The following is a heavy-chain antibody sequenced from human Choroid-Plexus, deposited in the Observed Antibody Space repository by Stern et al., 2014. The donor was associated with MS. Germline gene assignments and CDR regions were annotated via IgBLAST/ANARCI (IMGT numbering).Heavy chain of an antibody. D-gene: IGHD3-3*01. J-gene: IGHJ6*02. V-gene: IGHV1-2*02. Sequence: QLQLVQSGAEVKKPGASVKVACKTSGYIFTGYYIHWVRQAPGNGLEWMAWIIPNTGGTKYAQKFQGRVTMSRDTSISTAYVELSSLTSDDTAVYYCARDQRGITIFGVVTDYYYLGMDVWGQGTTVTVSS. CDR1: GYIFTGYY. CDR3: ARDQRGITIFGVVTDYYYLGMDV. CDR2: IIPNTGGT.